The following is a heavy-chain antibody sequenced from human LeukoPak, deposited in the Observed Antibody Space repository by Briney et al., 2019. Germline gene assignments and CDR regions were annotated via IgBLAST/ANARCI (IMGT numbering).Heavy chain of an antibody. CDR3: ARDYENNWNPMEYYYYMDV. J-gene: IGHJ6*03. D-gene: IGHD1-20*01. CDR2: ISAYNGNT. CDR1: GYTFTSYG. Sequence: ASVKVSCKASGYTFTSYGISWVRQAPGQGLEWMGWISAYNGNTNYAQKLQGRVTMTTDTSTSTAYMELRSLRSDDTAVYYCARDYENNWNPMEYYYYMDVWGKGTTVTVSS. V-gene: IGHV1-18*01.